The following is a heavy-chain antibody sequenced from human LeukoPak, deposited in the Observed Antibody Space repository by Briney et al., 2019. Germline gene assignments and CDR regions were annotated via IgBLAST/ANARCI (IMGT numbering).Heavy chain of an antibody. CDR3: TRPSTGAHY. V-gene: IGHV3-73*01. D-gene: IGHD4-17*01. Sequence: GGSLRLSCAASGFTFSGSAMHWVRQASGKGLEWVGRIRSKANSYATAYAASVKGRFTISRDDSKNTAYLQMNGLKTEDTAVYYCTRPSTGAHYWGQGTLVTVSS. J-gene: IGHJ4*02. CDR2: IRSKANSYAT. CDR1: GFTFSGSA.